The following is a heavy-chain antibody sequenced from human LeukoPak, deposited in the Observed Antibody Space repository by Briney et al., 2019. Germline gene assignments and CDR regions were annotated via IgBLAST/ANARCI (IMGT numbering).Heavy chain of an antibody. V-gene: IGHV1-69*06. CDR3: ARLTMVRGVIISQPFYYYYMDV. CDR2: IIPIFGTA. CDR1: GGTFSSYA. D-gene: IGHD3-10*01. Sequence: ASVKVSCKASGGTFSSYAISWVRQAPGQGLEWMGGIIPIFGTANYAQKFQGRVTITADKSTSTAYMELSSLRSEDTAVYYCARLTMVRGVIISQPFYYYYMDVWGKGTTVTVSS. J-gene: IGHJ6*03.